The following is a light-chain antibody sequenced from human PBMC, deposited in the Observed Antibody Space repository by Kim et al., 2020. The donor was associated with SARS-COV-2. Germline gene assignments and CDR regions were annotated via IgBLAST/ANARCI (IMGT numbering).Light chain of an antibody. CDR1: QGISNY. CDR3: QKYNSAPRA. Sequence: ASVGDRVTSTCRASQGISNYLAWYQQKPGKVPKLLIYAASTLQSGVPSRFSGSGSGTDFTLTISSLQPEDVATYYCQKYNSAPRAFGQGTKVDIK. J-gene: IGKJ1*01. V-gene: IGKV1-27*01. CDR2: AAS.